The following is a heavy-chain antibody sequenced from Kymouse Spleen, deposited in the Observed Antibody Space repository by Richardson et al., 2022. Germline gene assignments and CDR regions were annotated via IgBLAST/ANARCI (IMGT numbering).Heavy chain of an antibody. CDR1: GGSISSSSYY. V-gene: IGHV4-39*01. J-gene: IGHJ4*02. D-gene: IGHD3-10*01. Sequence: QLQLQESGPGLVKPSETLSLTCTVSGGSISSSSYYWGWIRQPPGKGLEWIGSIYYSGSTYYNPSLKSRVTISVDTSKNQFSLKLSSVTAADTAVYYCARREYYGSGSFDYWGQGTLVTVSS. CDR3: ARREYYGSGSFDY. CDR2: IYYSGST.